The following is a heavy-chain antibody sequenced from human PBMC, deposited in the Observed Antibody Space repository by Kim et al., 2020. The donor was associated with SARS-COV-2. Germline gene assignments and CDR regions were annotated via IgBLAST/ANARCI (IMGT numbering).Heavy chain of an antibody. CDR2: VNHSGST. CDR3: ARKSDY. Sequence: SETLSLTCAIYGGSFSGYYWSWIRQPPGKGLEWIGEVNHSGSTNYNPSLKSRVTISVDTSKNQFSLKLSSVTAADTAVYYCARKSDYWGQGTLVTVSS. V-gene: IGHV4-34*01. CDR1: GGSFSGYY. J-gene: IGHJ4*02.